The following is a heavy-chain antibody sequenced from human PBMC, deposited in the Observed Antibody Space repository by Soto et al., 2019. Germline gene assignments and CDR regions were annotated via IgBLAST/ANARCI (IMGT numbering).Heavy chain of an antibody. V-gene: IGHV1-18*01. CDR2: ITAYNGNT. CDR3: AREPYGLGSYSGY. CDR1: GYTFTEYG. D-gene: IGHD3-10*01. J-gene: IGHJ4*02. Sequence: QVQLVQSGAEVKKPGASVKVSCKASGYTFTEYGISWVRQAPGQGLEWMGWITAYNGNTNYAQKVQGRVTMTTDTFTSTAYMEVRSLRSDDTAVYYCAREPYGLGSYSGYWGQGTLVTVSS.